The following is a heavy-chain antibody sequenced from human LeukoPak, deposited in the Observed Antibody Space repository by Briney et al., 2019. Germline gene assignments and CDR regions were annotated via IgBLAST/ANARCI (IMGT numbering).Heavy chain of an antibody. J-gene: IGHJ5*02. CDR3: ASFPYCSSTSCPSPNWFDP. Sequence: GGSLRLSCAASGFTFSSYGMHWVRQAPGKGLEWVAFIRYDGSNEYYADSVKGRFTISRDNSKNTLYLQMNSLRAEDTALYYCASFPYCSSTSCPSPNWFDPWGQGTLVTVSS. CDR1: GFTFSSYG. CDR2: IRYDGSNE. D-gene: IGHD2-2*01. V-gene: IGHV3-30*02.